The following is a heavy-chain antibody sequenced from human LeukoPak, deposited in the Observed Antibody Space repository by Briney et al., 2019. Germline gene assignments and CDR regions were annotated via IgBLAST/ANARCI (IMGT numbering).Heavy chain of an antibody. J-gene: IGHJ5*02. CDR3: ARGMSPKNYDILTGYYKEWWFDP. V-gene: IGHV1-18*01. CDR1: GYTFTSYG. Sequence: GASVTVSCKASGYTFTSYGISWVRQAPGQGLEWMGWISAYNGNTNYAQKLQGRVTMTTDTSTSTAYMELRSLRSDDTAVYYCARGMSPKNYDILTGYYKEWWFDPWGQGTLVTVSS. D-gene: IGHD3-9*01. CDR2: ISAYNGNT.